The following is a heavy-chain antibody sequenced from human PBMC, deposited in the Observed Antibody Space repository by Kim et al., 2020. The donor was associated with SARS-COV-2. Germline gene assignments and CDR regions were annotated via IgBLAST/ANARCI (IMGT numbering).Heavy chain of an antibody. J-gene: IGHJ5*01. CDR2: IFSGGSI. CDR1: GFAVNSNF. V-gene: IGHV3-66*01. D-gene: IGHD5-18*01. CDR3: ARGMDTAFDS. Sequence: GGSLRLSCAASGFAVNSNFMTWIRQSPGRGLEWVAVIFSGGSISYGESVKDRFTISRDISRNTVHLQMNSPRVEDTAVYYCARGMDTAFDSWGHGTLVTV.